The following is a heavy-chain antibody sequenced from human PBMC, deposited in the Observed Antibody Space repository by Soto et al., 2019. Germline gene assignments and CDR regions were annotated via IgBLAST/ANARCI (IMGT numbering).Heavy chain of an antibody. Sequence: GGSPRLACAASGFIFRNAWINWVRQVPGKGLEWVGRIKSKINGGTADYAAPVQGRFAVSRDDSKNMVFLQMNSLKTEDTGIYYCITDSYSSTTVVRFHYWGQGTVVTVSS. CDR1: GFIFRNAW. V-gene: IGHV3-15*07. CDR3: ITDSYSSTTVVRFHY. D-gene: IGHD5-12*01. CDR2: IKSKINGGTA. J-gene: IGHJ4*02.